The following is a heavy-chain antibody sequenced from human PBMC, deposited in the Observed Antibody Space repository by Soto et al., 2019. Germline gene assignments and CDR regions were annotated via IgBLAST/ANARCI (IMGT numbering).Heavy chain of an antibody. D-gene: IGHD3-22*01. CDR1: GGSISSGGYY. CDR3: ARSDSTPYYYCGWDV. J-gene: IGHJ6*02. V-gene: IGHV4-31*03. CDR2: IYYSGST. Sequence: SETLSLTCTVSGGSISSGGYYWSWIRQHPGKGLEWIGYIYYSGSTYYNPSLKSRVTISVDTSKNQFSLKLSSVTAADTAVYYCARSDSTPYYYCGWDVWGQGTTVTVSS.